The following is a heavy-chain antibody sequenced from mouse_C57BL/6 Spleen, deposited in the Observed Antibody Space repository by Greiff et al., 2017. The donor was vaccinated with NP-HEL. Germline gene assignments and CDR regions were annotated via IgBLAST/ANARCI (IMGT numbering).Heavy chain of an antibody. CDR2: IRNKANGYTS. CDR1: GFTFTDYY. Sequence: EVHLVESGGGLVKPGGSLSLSCAASGFTFTDYYMSWVRQPPGKALEWLGFIRNKANGYTSEYSASVKGRLTISRDNSQSILNLQMNALRAEDSATDYCAREDYYAMDYWGQGTSVTVSS. V-gene: IGHV7-3*01. J-gene: IGHJ4*01. CDR3: AREDYYAMDY.